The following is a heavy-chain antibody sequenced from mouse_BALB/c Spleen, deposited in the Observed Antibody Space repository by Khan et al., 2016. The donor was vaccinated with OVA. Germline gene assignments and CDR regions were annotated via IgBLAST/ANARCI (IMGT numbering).Heavy chain of an antibody. CDR2: IYPGSGST. D-gene: IGHD2-14*01. J-gene: IGHJ2*01. Sequence: LQQPGSELVRPGASVKLSCKVSGYTFTSYWMHWVKQRPGQGLEWIGNIYPGSGSTNYDEKFKSKATLTVDTSSSTAYMQLSSLTSEDAAVYYCTRGEYDGDYWGQGTTLTVSS. V-gene: IGHV1S22*01. CDR1: GYTFTSYW. CDR3: TRGEYDGDY.